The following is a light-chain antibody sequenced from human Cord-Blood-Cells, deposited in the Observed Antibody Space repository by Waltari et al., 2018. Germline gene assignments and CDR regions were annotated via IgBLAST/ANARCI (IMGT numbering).Light chain of an antibody. J-gene: IGKJ1*01. CDR3: QEYNNWPWT. V-gene: IGKV3-15*01. CDR2: GAS. CDR1: QRVSSN. Sequence: EIVMTQSPATLSVSPGERATLSCRASQRVSSNLAWYQQKPEQAPRLIIYGASTRATGIPARFSGSGSGTEFTLTISSLQSEDFAVYYCQEYNNWPWTFGQGTKVEIK.